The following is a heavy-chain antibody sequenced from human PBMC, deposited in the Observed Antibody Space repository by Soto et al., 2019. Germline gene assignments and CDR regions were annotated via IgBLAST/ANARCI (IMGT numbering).Heavy chain of an antibody. CDR3: AKDRGITMLVSAGMDV. Sequence: PGGSLRLSCAASGFIFSNYGMEWVRQAPGKGLEWLAVISYDGSNKYYADSVKGRFTISRDSSKNTVYLQMSSLRPEDTAVYYCAKDRGITMLVSAGMDVWGQGTTVTVSS. J-gene: IGHJ6*02. CDR2: ISYDGSNK. CDR1: GFIFSNYG. D-gene: IGHD3-22*01. V-gene: IGHV3-30*18.